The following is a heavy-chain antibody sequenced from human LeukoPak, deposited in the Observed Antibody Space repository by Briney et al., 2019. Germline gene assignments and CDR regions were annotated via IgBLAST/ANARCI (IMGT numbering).Heavy chain of an antibody. D-gene: IGHD5-24*01. Sequence: SETLSLTCTVSGGSISSYYWSWIRQPPGKGLEWIGYIYYSGSTNYNPSLKSRVTISVDTSKNQFSLKLSSVTAADTAVYYCAREGDGSTAPFVYWGQGTLVTVSS. CDR1: GGSISSYY. CDR3: AREGDGSTAPFVY. J-gene: IGHJ4*02. CDR2: IYYSGST. V-gene: IGHV4-59*01.